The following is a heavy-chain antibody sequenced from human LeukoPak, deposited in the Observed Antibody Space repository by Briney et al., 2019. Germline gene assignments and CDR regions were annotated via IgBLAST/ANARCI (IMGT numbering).Heavy chain of an antibody. J-gene: IGHJ4*02. Sequence: PVGSLGLSCAASGFTFSNYGMHWVRQAPGKGLEWVAFIWYDGSNKYYADSVKGRFTISRDNSKNTVYLQMNSLRAEDTAVYYCAKVLAVTSYGAKSIFDHWGQGTLVTVSS. D-gene: IGHD4-23*01. CDR2: IWYDGSNK. CDR1: GFTFSNYG. V-gene: IGHV3-30*02. CDR3: AKVLAVTSYGAKSIFDH.